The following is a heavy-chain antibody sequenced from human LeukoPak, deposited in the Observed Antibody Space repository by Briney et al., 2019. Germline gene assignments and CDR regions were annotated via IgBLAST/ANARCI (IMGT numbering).Heavy chain of an antibody. Sequence: PSETLSLTCAVYGGSFSGYYWSWIRQPPGKGLERIGEINHSGSTNYNPSLKSRVTISVDTSKNQFSLKLSSVTAADTAVYYCARGNVVVPAAMGYYYYYGMDVWGQGTTVTVSS. CDR2: INHSGST. CDR3: ARGNVVVPAAMGYYYYYGMDV. CDR1: GGSFSGYY. J-gene: IGHJ6*02. V-gene: IGHV4-34*01. D-gene: IGHD2-2*01.